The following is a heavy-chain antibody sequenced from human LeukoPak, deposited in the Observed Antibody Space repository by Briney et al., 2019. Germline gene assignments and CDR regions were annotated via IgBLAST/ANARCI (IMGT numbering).Heavy chain of an antibody. V-gene: IGHV3-30-3*01. Sequence: GGSLRLSCAASGFTFSSYAMHWVRQAPGKGLEWVAVISYDGSNKYYADSVKGRFTISRDNSKNTLYLQMNSLRAEDTAVYYCAREGRAAAGPFDYWGQGTLVTVSS. D-gene: IGHD6-13*01. CDR1: GFTFSSYA. J-gene: IGHJ4*02. CDR2: ISYDGSNK. CDR3: AREGRAAAGPFDY.